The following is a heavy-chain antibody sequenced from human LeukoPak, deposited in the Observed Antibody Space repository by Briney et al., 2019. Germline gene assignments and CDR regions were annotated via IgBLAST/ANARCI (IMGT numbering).Heavy chain of an antibody. CDR1: GYTFTGYY. J-gene: IGHJ4*02. D-gene: IGHD6-19*01. Sequence: ASVKVSCKASGYTFTGYYMHWVRQAPGQGLEWMGWINPNSGGTNYAQKFQGRVTMTRDTSISTAYMELSRLRSDDTAVYYCARGQQWLVGRFDYWGQGTLVTVSS. CDR2: INPNSGGT. V-gene: IGHV1-2*02. CDR3: ARGQQWLVGRFDY.